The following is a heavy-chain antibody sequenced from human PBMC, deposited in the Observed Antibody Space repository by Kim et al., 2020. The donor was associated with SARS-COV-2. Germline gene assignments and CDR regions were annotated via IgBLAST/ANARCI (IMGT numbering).Heavy chain of an antibody. CDR3: ARWNSQYYYGMDV. J-gene: IGHJ6*02. CDR1: GFTVSSNY. Sequence: GGSLRLSCTASGFTVSSNYMSWVRQAPGKGLEWVSVIYSGGSTYYADSVSGRFTISRDNSKNTLYLQMNSLRAEGTAVYYCARWNSQYYYGMDVWGQGTTVTVSS. V-gene: IGHV3-53*01. D-gene: IGHD1-1*01. CDR2: IYSGGST.